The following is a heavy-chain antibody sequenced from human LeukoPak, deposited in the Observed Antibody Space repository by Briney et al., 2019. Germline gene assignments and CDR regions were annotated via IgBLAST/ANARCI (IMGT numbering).Heavy chain of an antibody. V-gene: IGHV5-51*01. Sequence: GESLKISCKGSGYSFTNYWIGWVRQMPGKGLEWMRSIYPSDSDTRYSPSFQGQVTISVDKSISTAYLQWSSLKASDTAMFYCARRYCSGGSCNFGYWGQGTLVTVSS. CDR3: ARRYCSGGSCNFGY. D-gene: IGHD2-15*01. CDR2: IYPSDSDT. CDR1: GYSFTNYW. J-gene: IGHJ4*02.